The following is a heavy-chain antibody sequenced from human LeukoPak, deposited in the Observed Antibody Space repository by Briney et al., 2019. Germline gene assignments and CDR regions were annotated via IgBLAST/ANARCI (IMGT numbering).Heavy chain of an antibody. CDR3: ARCPLDGDWHDAFDI. V-gene: IGHV4-59*01. CDR1: GGSISSYY. CDR2: IYYSGST. J-gene: IGHJ3*02. D-gene: IGHD2-21*01. Sequence: SETLSLTCTVSGGSISSYYWSWIRQPPGKGLEWIGYIYYSGSTNYNPSLKSRVTISVDTSKNQFSLKLSSVTAADTAVYYCARCPLDGDWHDAFDIWGQGTMVTVSS.